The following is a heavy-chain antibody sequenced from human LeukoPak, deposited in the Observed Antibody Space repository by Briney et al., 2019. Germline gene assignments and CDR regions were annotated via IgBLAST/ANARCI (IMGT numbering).Heavy chain of an antibody. J-gene: IGHJ5*02. CDR1: GFTFDDHG. CDR2: IYSDNT. V-gene: IGHV3-53*05. Sequence: GGSLRLSCAASGFTFDDHGMSWVRQAPGKGLEWVSFIYSDNTHYSDSVKGRFTISRDNSKNTLYLQMNSLRSDDTAVYYCARSMVRGVTPPYDWFDPWGQGTLVTVSS. D-gene: IGHD3-10*01. CDR3: ARSMVRGVTPPYDWFDP.